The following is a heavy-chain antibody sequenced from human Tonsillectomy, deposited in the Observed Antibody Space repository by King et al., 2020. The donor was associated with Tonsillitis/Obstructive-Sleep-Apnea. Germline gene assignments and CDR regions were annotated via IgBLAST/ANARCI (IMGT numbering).Heavy chain of an antibody. CDR3: AKDYTTGGYYYYYMDV. CDR2: FSWNSGST. V-gene: IGHV3-9*01. J-gene: IGHJ6*03. CDR1: GFTFDDYA. Sequence: VQLVESGGGLVQPGRSLRLSCAASGFTFDDYAMHWVRQAPGKGLEWVSGFSWNSGSTGYADSVKGRFTISRDNAKNSLYLQMNSLRAEDTALYYCAKDYTTGGYYYYYMDVWGKGTTVTVSS. D-gene: IGHD1-1*01.